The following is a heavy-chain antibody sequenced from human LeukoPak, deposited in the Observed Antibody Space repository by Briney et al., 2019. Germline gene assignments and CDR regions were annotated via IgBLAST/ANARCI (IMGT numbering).Heavy chain of an antibody. CDR2: ISGSGSAI. J-gene: IGHJ4*02. CDR1: GFTFSSFQ. V-gene: IGHV3-48*03. CDR3: ARDRTLDY. Sequence: GGSLRLSCAASGFTFSSFQMNWVRQAPGKGLEWVSHISGSGSAIYYADSVKGRFTISRDNAKNSLYLQMNSLRAEDSAVYYCARDRTLDYWGQGTLVTVSS. D-gene: IGHD3/OR15-3a*01.